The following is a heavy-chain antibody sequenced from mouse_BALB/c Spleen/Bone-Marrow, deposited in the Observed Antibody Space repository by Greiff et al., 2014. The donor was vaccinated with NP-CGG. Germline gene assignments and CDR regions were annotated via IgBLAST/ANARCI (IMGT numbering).Heavy chain of an antibody. V-gene: IGHV1S22*01. J-gene: IGHJ3*01. CDR2: FYPGWGST. CDR1: GYTFTSYR. CDR3: TRGDYDYDGFAY. D-gene: IGHD2-4*01. Sequence: LQQSGSELVRPGGSVKLSCKASGYTFTSYRMNWVKQRPGQGLEWIGNFYPGWGSTNYDEKFKSKATLTVDTSSSTAYMHLSSLTSEDSAVYYCTRGDYDYDGFAYWGQGTLVTVSA.